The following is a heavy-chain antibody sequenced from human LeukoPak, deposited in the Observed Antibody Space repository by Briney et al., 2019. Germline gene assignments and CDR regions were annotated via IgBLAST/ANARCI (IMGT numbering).Heavy chain of an antibody. D-gene: IGHD6-19*01. CDR2: INSDGSST. CDR3: ARDHLSSGSSPNYYYYYYMDV. V-gene: IGHV3-74*01. Sequence: PGGSLRLSCAASGFTFSSYWMHWVRQAPGKGLVWVPRINSDGSSTNYADSVKGRFTISRDNAKNTLYLQMNSLRAEDTAVYYCARDHLSSGSSPNYYYYYYMDVWGKGTTATISS. J-gene: IGHJ6*03. CDR1: GFTFSSYW.